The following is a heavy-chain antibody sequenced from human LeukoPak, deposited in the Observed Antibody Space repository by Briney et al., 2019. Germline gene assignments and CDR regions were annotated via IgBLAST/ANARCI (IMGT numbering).Heavy chain of an antibody. V-gene: IGHV1-46*01. CDR2: INPSDGKT. CDR1: GYTFTNYY. Sequence: ASVKVSCKASGYTFTNYYMHWVRQAPGQGLEWMGIINPSDGKTSYAQKFQGRVTMTRDTSTSTVYMELNSLRSEDTAVYYCAREIGPGQLHLWGSAFDYWGQGTLVTVSS. J-gene: IGHJ4*02. D-gene: IGHD5-18*01. CDR3: AREIGPGQLHLWGSAFDY.